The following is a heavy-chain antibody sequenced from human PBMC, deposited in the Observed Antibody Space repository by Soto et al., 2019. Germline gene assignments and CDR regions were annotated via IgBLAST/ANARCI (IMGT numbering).Heavy chain of an antibody. D-gene: IGHD3-9*01. V-gene: IGHV4-34*01. CDR3: ARFRWLSEYDILTGYYIFDQ. J-gene: IGHJ4*02. Sequence: PSETLSLTCAVYGGSFSGYYWSWIRQPPGKGLEWIGEINHSGSTNYNPSLKSRVTISVDTSKNQFSLKLSSVTAADTAVYYCARFRWLSEYDILTGYYIFDQWGRGTLVNVSS. CDR1: GGSFSGYY. CDR2: INHSGST.